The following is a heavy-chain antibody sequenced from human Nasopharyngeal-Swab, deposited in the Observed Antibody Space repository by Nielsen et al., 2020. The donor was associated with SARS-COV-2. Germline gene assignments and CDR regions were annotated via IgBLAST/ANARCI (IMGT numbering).Heavy chain of an antibody. V-gene: IGHV3-23*01. CDR1: GFTFSNFA. J-gene: IGHJ4*02. CDR2: ISGGSDST. Sequence: GGSLRLSCAASGFTFSNFAMSWVRQAPGKGLEWVSVISGGSDSTYYTDSVRGRFTISRDNSKNNLNLQMNNLRAEDTAIYYCARDGELLRFDYWGQGTLVTVSS. D-gene: IGHD1-26*01. CDR3: ARDGELLRFDY.